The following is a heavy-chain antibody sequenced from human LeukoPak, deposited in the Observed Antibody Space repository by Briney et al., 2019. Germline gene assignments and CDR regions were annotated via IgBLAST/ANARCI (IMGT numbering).Heavy chain of an antibody. D-gene: IGHD3-16*01. CDR1: GFTVSNYA. CDR2: FSGSGGRT. J-gene: IGHJ4*02. V-gene: IGHV3-23*01. Sequence: PGGSLRLSCAASGFTVSNYAMNWVRQAPGKGLQWVSGFSGSGGRTYYADSVKGRFTISRDNAKNSLYLQMNSLRADDTAVYYCARVGGTAPVPLDYWGQGTLVTVSS. CDR3: ARVGGTAPVPLDY.